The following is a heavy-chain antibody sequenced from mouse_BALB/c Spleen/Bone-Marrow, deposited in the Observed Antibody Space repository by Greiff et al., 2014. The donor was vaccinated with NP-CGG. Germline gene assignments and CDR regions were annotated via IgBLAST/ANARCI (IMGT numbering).Heavy chain of an antibody. Sequence: EVHLVESGGGLVKPGGSLKLSCAASGFTFSGYAMSWVRQTPEKRLEWVATISSGGSYTCYPDSVKGRFTISRDNAKNTLYLQMSSLRSEDTAMYYCASLTGRDYWGQGTTLTVSA. CDR3: ASLTGRDY. J-gene: IGHJ2*01. CDR1: GFTFSGYA. CDR2: ISSGGSYT. D-gene: IGHD4-1*01. V-gene: IGHV5-9-3*01.